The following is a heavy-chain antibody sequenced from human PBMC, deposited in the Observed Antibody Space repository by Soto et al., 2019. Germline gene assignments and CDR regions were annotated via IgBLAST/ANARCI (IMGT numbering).Heavy chain of an antibody. Sequence: GGSLRLSCAASGFTVSSNYMSWVRQAPGKGLELVSGISDSGGSTYYADSVKGRFTISRDNSTNTLYLQMNSTRAEDTAVYYCAKGTYYYASAPYYFDYWGQGTLVTVSS. D-gene: IGHD3-10*01. CDR2: ISDSGGST. J-gene: IGHJ4*02. CDR3: AKGTYYYASAPYYFDY. CDR1: GFTVSSNY. V-gene: IGHV3-23*01.